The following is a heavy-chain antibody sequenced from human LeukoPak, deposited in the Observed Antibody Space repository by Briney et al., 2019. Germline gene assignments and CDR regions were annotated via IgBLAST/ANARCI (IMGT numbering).Heavy chain of an antibody. CDR3: ARGHTAVTRHFDF. CDR2: ISSGSSAI. Sequence: GGSLRLSCAASGFTFSSYGMTWVRQAPGKGLEWVSIISSGSSAIFSADALKGRFTISRDDAKNLLYLDMNSLRAEDTAVYYCARGHTAVTRHFDFWGQGTLVTVSS. V-gene: IGHV3-21*01. CDR1: GFTFSSYG. J-gene: IGHJ4*02. D-gene: IGHD4-17*01.